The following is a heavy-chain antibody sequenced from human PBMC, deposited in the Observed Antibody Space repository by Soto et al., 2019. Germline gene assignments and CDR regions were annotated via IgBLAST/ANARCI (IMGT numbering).Heavy chain of an antibody. J-gene: IGHJ6*04. CDR1: GGSISSYY. CDR2: IYYSGST. D-gene: IGHD3-16*01. Sequence: TSETLSLTCTVSGGSISSYYWSWIRQPPGKGLEWIGYIYYSGSTNYNPSLKSRVTISVDTSKNQFSLKLSSVTAADTAVYYCSRPSLWSKAYMDVWGKGTSVTVSS. V-gene: IGHV4-59*08. CDR3: SRPSLWSKAYMDV.